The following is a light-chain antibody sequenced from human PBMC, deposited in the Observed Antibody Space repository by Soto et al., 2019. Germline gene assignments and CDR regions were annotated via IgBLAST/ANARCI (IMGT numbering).Light chain of an antibody. J-gene: IGKJ2*03. CDR2: EAS. CDR1: QNVNKW. V-gene: IGKV1-5*03. CDR3: QQYNSYSMYS. Sequence: DIQMTQSPSTLSASVGDRVTITCRASQNVNKWLAWYQQRPGKAPKLPIYEASILEGGVPSRFSGSGSGTEFTLTISSLQPDDSATYYCQQYNSYSMYSFGQGTKLETK.